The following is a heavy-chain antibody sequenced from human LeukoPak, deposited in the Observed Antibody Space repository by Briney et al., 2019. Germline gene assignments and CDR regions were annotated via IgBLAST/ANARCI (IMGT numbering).Heavy chain of an antibody. V-gene: IGHV4-4*07. D-gene: IGHD2-2*01. CDR1: GGSISSYY. CDR3: ARDQEHCSGTSCYPYWYDS. Sequence: SETLSLTCTVSGGSISSYYWSWIRQPAGKGLEWIGRIYTSGSTNYNPSLKSRVTISVDTSKNQFSLKLSSVTAADTAVYFCARDQEHCSGTSCYPYWYDSWGQGTLVTVSS. J-gene: IGHJ5*01. CDR2: IYTSGST.